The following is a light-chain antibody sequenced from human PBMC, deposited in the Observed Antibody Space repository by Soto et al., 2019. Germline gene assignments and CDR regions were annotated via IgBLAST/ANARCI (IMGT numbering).Light chain of an antibody. Sequence: DIQMTQSPSTLSASVGDRVTITCRASQSIRSWLAWYQQKPGKAPNLLIYQASNLKSGVPSRFSGSGSGTEYTLTISSLQPDDFAIYYCQQYTSYPWTFGQGTKVEI. V-gene: IGKV1-5*03. CDR3: QQYTSYPWT. CDR1: QSIRSW. J-gene: IGKJ1*01. CDR2: QAS.